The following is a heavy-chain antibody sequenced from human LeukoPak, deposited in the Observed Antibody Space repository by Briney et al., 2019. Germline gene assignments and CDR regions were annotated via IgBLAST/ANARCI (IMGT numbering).Heavy chain of an antibody. Sequence: SETLSLTCAVYGGSFSGYYWSWIRQPPGKGLEWIGYIYYSGSTNYNPSLKSRVTISVDTSKNQFSLKLSSVTAADTAVYYCARAYYDILTGYYNDYWGQGTLVTVSS. J-gene: IGHJ4*02. CDR2: IYYSGST. CDR3: ARAYYDILTGYYNDY. V-gene: IGHV4-59*01. CDR1: GGSFSGYY. D-gene: IGHD3-9*01.